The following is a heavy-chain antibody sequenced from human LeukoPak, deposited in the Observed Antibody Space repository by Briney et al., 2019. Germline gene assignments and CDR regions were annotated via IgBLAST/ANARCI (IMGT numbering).Heavy chain of an antibody. CDR1: GGSISSSSHY. Sequence: SETLSLTCTVSGGSISSSSHYWGWIRQPPGKGLEWIGSMYYRGSTYHNPSLKSRVTISVDTSKNQFSLKLSSVTAADTAVYYCARLRGIHYYGSGSYSGYYYYYMDVWGKGTTVTISS. CDR2: MYYRGST. D-gene: IGHD3-10*01. V-gene: IGHV4-39*07. J-gene: IGHJ6*03. CDR3: ARLRGIHYYGSGSYSGYYYYYMDV.